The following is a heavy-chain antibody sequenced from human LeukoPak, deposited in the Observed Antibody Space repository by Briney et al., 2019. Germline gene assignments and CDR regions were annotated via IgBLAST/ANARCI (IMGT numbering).Heavy chain of an antibody. Sequence: SETLSLTCTVSGGSISSYYWSWIRQPAGKGLEWIGRIYTSGSTNYNPSLQSRVTMSVDTSKNQFSLKLSSVTAADTAVYYCARETPITIFGVVIIGGYDNWFDPWGQGTLVTVSS. CDR1: GGSISSYY. J-gene: IGHJ5*02. CDR3: ARETPITIFGVVIIGGYDNWFDP. CDR2: IYTSGST. D-gene: IGHD3-3*01. V-gene: IGHV4-4*07.